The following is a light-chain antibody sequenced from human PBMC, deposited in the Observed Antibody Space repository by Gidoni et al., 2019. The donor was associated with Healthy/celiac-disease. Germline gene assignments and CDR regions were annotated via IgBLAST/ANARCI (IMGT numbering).Light chain of an antibody. CDR2: ASS. V-gene: IGKV1-39*01. CDR3: KQSYSTPPVT. Sequence: DIQMTQSPSSLSASVGDRVTSTCRASQSISIYLNWYQQKPGKAPKLLIYASSSLQSGVPARFSGSGSGTDFTLNISSLQPEDFATDYRKQSYSTPPVTFGGGTKVEIK. CDR1: QSISIY. J-gene: IGKJ4*01.